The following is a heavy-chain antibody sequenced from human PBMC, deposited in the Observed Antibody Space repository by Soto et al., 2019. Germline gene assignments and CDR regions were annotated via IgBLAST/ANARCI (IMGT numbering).Heavy chain of an antibody. CDR1: GYTFTSYG. CDR3: AKGNMVTKLWNWFDP. J-gene: IGHJ5*02. V-gene: IGHV1-18*01. D-gene: IGHD5-18*01. Sequence: ASVKVSCKASGYTFTSYGISWVRQAPGQGLEWMGWISAYNGNTNYAQKLQGRVTMTTDTSTSTAYMELRSLRSDDTAVYYCAKGNMVTKLWNWFDPWRQGTLVTVSS. CDR2: ISAYNGNT.